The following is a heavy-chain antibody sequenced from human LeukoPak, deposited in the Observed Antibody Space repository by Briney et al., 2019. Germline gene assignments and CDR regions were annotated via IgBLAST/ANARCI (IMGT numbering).Heavy chain of an antibody. CDR1: GGSISSYY. CDR2: IYTSGST. CDR3: ARGNVVVPAAITRYYGSGSRYYFDY. V-gene: IGHV4-4*07. D-gene: IGHD2-2*01. Sequence: SETLSLTCTVSGGSISSYYWSWIRQPAGKGLEWIGLIYTSGSTNYNPSLKSRVTMSVDTSKNQFSLKLSSVTAAGTAVYYCARGNVVVPAAITRYYGSGSRYYFDYWGQGTLVTVSS. J-gene: IGHJ4*02.